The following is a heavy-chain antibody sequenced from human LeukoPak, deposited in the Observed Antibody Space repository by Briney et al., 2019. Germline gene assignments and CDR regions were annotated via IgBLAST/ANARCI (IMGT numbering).Heavy chain of an antibody. D-gene: IGHD2-15*01. CDR2: IIPILGIA. V-gene: IGHV1-69*04. CDR1: GGTFSSYA. CDR3: ASGGDCSGGSCTPRSDYYGMDV. Sequence: ASVKVSCKASGGTFSSYAISWVRQAPGQGLEWMGRIIPILGIANYAQKFQGRVTITAGKSTSTAYMELSSLRSEDTAVYYCASGGDCSGGSCTPRSDYYGMDVWGQGTTVTVSS. J-gene: IGHJ6*02.